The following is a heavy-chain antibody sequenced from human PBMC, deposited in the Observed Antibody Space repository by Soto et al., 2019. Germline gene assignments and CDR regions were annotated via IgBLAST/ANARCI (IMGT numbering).Heavy chain of an antibody. CDR1: GFAFSYYG. V-gene: IGHV3-30*18. CDR3: AKEIAVAGDLDY. D-gene: IGHD6-19*01. CDR2: ISSDGMTK. J-gene: IGHJ4*01. Sequence: GGSLRLSCVASGFAFSYYGIHWVRQAPGKGLEWVGVISSDGMTKYYADSVKGRFTISRDNSKNTLFLQMDSLRPEDTAVYYCAKEIAVAGDLDYWGHGTLVTVSS.